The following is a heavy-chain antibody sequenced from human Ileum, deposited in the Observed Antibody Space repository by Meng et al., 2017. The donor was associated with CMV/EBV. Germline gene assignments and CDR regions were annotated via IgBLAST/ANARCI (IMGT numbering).Heavy chain of an antibody. Sequence: ASVKVSCKASGYTFTSYYIHWVRQAPGQGLEWMGIIDPSGGATSYAQKFQGRVTMTTDTSTSTVYMDLSSLRSDDTAVYFCARGSGGASNFPSDYWGQGTLVNVSS. CDR2: IDPSGGAT. CDR1: GYTFTSYY. V-gene: IGHV1-46*01. J-gene: IGHJ4*02. CDR3: ARGSGGASNFPSDY. D-gene: IGHD4-11*01.